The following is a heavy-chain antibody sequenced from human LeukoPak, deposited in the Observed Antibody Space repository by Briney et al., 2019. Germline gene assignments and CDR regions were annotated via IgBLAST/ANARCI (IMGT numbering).Heavy chain of an antibody. CDR3: ARGHGYYIAAAGTIPWFDP. CDR2: TYYRSKWYN. J-gene: IGHJ5*02. CDR1: GDSVSGNSAA. Sequence: SQTRSLTCALSGDSVSGNSAAWNWIRQSPSRGLEWLGRTYYRSKWYNDYAVSVKSRITINPDTSKNQFSPQLNSVTPEDTAVYYCARGHGYYIAAAGTIPWFDPWGQGTLVTVSS. V-gene: IGHV6-1*01. D-gene: IGHD6-13*01.